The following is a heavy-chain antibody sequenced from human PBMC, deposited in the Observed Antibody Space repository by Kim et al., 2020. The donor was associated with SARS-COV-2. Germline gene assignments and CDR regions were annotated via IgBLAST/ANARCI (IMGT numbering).Heavy chain of an antibody. CDR3: ARVSRDGYYFDY. V-gene: IGHV1-69*13. CDR1: GGTFSSYA. CDR2: IIPIFGTA. J-gene: IGHJ4*02. Sequence: SVKVSCXAXGGTFSSYAISWVRQAPGQGLEWMGGIIPIFGTANYAQKFQGRVTITADESTSTAYMELSSLRSEDTAVYYCARVSRDGYYFDYWGQGTLVTVSS.